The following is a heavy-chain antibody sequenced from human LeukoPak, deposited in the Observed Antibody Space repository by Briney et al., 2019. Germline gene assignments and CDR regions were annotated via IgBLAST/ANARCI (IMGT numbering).Heavy chain of an antibody. D-gene: IGHD6-19*01. Sequence: GGSLRLSCAASGFTFSAFGMHWVRQAPGKGLEWVSYISSSGSTIYYADSVRGRFTISRDNAKNSLYLQMNSLRAEDTAVYYCARFSSGWPLDYWGQGTLVTVSS. CDR2: ISSSGSTI. V-gene: IGHV3-48*04. J-gene: IGHJ4*02. CDR1: GFTFSAFG. CDR3: ARFSSGWPLDY.